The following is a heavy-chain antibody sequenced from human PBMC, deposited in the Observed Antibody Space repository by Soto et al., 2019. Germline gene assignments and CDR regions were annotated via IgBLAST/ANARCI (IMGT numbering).Heavy chain of an antibody. CDR3: AKVKVSYYDSSGPYTPAGTAHVFDY. CDR2: ISGSGGST. V-gene: IGHV3-23*01. J-gene: IGHJ4*02. D-gene: IGHD3-22*01. CDR1: GFTFSSYA. Sequence: PGGSLRLSCAASGFTFSSYAMSWVRQAPGKGLEWVSAISGSGGSTYYADSVKGRFTISRDNSKNTLYLQMNSLRAEDTAVYYCAKVKVSYYDSSGPYTPAGTAHVFDYWGQGTLVTVSS.